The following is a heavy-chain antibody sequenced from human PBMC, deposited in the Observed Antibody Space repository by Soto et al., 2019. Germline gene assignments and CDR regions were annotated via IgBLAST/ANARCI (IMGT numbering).Heavy chain of an antibody. CDR3: ARVAYYDSSGYYIDY. CDR1: GGTFSSYT. CDR2: IIPILGIA. D-gene: IGHD3-22*01. V-gene: IGHV1-69*02. Sequence: QVQLVQSGAEVKKPGSSVKVSCKASGGTFSSYTISWVRQAPGQGLEWMGRIIPILGIANYAQKFQGRVTITEDKATSTAYMELSSLRAEDTAVYYCARVAYYDSSGYYIDYWGQGTLVTVSS. J-gene: IGHJ4*02.